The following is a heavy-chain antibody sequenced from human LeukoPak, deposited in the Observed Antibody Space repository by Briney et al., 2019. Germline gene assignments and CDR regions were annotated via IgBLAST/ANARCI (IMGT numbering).Heavy chain of an antibody. J-gene: IGHJ4*02. V-gene: IGHV3-53*01. CDR2: IYSGGST. D-gene: IGHD5-18*01. Sequence: GGSLRLSCVASGFTVSTNYMSWVRQAPGKGLEWVSVIYSGGSTYYADSVKGRFTISRDNSKNTLYLQMNSLRAEDTAVYYCASGYSDFDYWGQGTLVTVSS. CDR3: ASGYSDFDY. CDR1: GFTVSTNY.